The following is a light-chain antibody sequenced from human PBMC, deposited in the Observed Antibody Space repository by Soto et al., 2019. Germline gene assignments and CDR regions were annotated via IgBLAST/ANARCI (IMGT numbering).Light chain of an antibody. CDR1: QGISSY. J-gene: IGKJ4*01. CDR3: QQYYSYPPT. Sequence: AIRMTQSPSSLSASTGDRVTITCRASQGISSYLAWYQQKPGKAPKLLIYAASTLQSGVPSRFSGSGSGTDFTLTIRCLQSEDFATYYCQQYYSYPPTFGGGTKVDIK. V-gene: IGKV1-8*01. CDR2: AAS.